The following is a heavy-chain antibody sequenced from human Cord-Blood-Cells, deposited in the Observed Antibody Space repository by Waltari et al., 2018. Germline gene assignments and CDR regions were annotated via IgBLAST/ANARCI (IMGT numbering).Heavy chain of an antibody. CDR2: INPSGGST. V-gene: IGHV1-46*01. CDR1: GYTFTSYY. Sequence: QVQLVQSGAEVKKPGASVKVSCKASGYTFTSYYMHWVRQAPGQGLEWMGIINPSGGSTSYAQKCQGRGTMTRDTSTSTVYMELSSLRSEDTAVYYCARGSATLHAFDIWGQGTMVTVSS. D-gene: IGHD3-10*01. J-gene: IGHJ3*02. CDR3: ARGSATLHAFDI.